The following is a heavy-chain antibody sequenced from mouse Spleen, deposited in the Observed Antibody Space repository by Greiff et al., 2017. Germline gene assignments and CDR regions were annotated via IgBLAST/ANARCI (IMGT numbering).Heavy chain of an antibody. CDR3: ARYYYGSSYDYAMDY. CDR2: ISGGGSYT. Sequence: EVQLVESGGGLVKPGGSLKLSCAASGFTFSSYGMSWVRQTPEKRLEWVATISGGGSYTYYPDSVKGRFTISRDNAKNNLYLQMSSLRSEDTALYYCARYYYGSSYDYAMDYWGQGTSVTVSS. J-gene: IGHJ4*01. V-gene: IGHV5-9-2*01. D-gene: IGHD1-1*01. CDR1: GFTFSSYG.